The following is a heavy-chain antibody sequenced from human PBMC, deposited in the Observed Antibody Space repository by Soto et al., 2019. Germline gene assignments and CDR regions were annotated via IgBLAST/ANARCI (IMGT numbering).Heavy chain of an antibody. CDR1: GYTFTGYY. V-gene: IGHV1-2*04. CDR3: ARLAYCGGDCYFYGAFDI. J-gene: IGHJ3*02. D-gene: IGHD2-21*02. CDR2: INPNSGGT. Sequence: VKVSCKASGYTFTGYYMHWVRQAPGQGLEWMGWINPNSGGTNYAQKFQGWVTMTRDTSISTAYMELSRLRSDDTAVYYCARLAYCGGDCYFYGAFDIWGQGTMVTVSS.